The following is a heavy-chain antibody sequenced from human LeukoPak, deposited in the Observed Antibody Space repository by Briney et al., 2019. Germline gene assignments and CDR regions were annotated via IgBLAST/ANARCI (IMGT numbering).Heavy chain of an antibody. J-gene: IGHJ6*01. CDR2: IWYDGSNK. CDR3: ARGPQVGATTLAVGRTGYGMDV. D-gene: IGHD1-26*01. CDR1: GFSFSSYG. V-gene: IGHV3-33*01. Sequence: PGGSLTLTCAASGFSFSSYGLHWVGQAPGKGLEWVAVIWYDGSNKYYADSVKGRFTISRDNSKNTLYLQMNSLRAEDTAVYYCARGPQVGATTLAVGRTGYGMDVWEQRWSPTVSS.